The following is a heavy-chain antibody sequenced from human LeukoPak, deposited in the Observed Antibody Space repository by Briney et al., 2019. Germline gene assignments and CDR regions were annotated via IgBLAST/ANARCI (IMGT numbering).Heavy chain of an antibody. J-gene: IGHJ4*02. D-gene: IGHD4-17*01. CDR2: ISSSSSYI. V-gene: IGHV3-21*01. CDR1: GFTFSSYS. CDR3: ARSYGDYTPIDY. Sequence: GGSLRLSCAASGFTFSSYSMNWVRQAPGKGLEWVSSISSSSSYIYYADSVKGRFTISRDNAKNSLYLQMNSLRGEDTAVYYCARSYGDYTPIDYWGQGTLVTVSS.